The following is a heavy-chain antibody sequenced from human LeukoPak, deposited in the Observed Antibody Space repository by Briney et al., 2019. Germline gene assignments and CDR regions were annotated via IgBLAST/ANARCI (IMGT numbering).Heavy chain of an antibody. D-gene: IGHD5-18*01. J-gene: IGHJ1*01. Sequence: SETLSLTCTVSGGSINTNYWTWIRQPPGKGLEWIGYIYYTGSTTYNPSLKSRVTISVDTSKNQSSLKLSSVTAADTAVYYCASRGYSPRKYFQHWGQGTLVTVSS. V-gene: IGHV4-59*12. CDR3: ASRGYSPRKYFQH. CDR2: IYYTGST. CDR1: GGSINTNY.